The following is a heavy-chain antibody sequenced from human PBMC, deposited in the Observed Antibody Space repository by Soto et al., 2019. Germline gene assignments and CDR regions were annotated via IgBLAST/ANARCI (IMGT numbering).Heavy chain of an antibody. Sequence: QVQLVQSGAEVKKPGSSVKVSCKASGGTFSSYTISWVRQAPGQGLEWMGRIIPILGIANYAQKFQGRVTITADXXTXTXCMELSSLRSEDTAVYYCARSRGVVVVAANPYYFDYWGQGTLVTVSS. CDR1: GGTFSSYT. CDR3: ARSRGVVVVAANPYYFDY. J-gene: IGHJ4*02. CDR2: IIPILGIA. V-gene: IGHV1-69*02. D-gene: IGHD2-15*01.